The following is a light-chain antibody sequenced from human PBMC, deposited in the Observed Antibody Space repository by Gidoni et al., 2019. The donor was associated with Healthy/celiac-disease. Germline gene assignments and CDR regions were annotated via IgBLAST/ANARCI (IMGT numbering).Light chain of an antibody. Sequence: DIQMTQSPSSLSASVGDRVTITCRASQSISSYLNWYQQKPGKAPKLLISAASSLQSGVPSRFSGSVSGTDFTLTISSLQPEDFATYYCQQSYSTPRFTFGPGTKVDIK. CDR2: AAS. CDR3: QQSYSTPRFT. V-gene: IGKV1-39*01. J-gene: IGKJ3*01. CDR1: QSISSY.